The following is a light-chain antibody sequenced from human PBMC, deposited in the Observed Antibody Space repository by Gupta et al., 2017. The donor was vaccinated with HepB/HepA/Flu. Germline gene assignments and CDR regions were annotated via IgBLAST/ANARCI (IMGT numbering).Light chain of an antibody. Sequence: SVLTQPPSASATPGQTVTISCSGSRSNIETNTVNWYQQLPGRAPRLLLHRNKERPSGVPDRFSGSKSGTSASLTISGLQSEDEADYYCAAWDDSLDESVLFGGGTKLTV. CDR3: AAWDDSLDESVL. J-gene: IGLJ2*01. CDR1: RSNIETNT. V-gene: IGLV1-44*01. CDR2: RNK.